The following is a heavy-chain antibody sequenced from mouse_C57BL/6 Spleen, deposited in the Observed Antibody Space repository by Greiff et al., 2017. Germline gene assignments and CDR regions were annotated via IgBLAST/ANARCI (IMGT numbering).Heavy chain of an antibody. CDR1: GYTFTSYW. CDR2: IDPSDSYT. CDR3: ARRAQLRLYYFDY. Sequence: QVQLQQPGAELVKPGASVKLSCKASGYTFTSYWMQWVKQRPGQGLEWIGEIDPSDSYTNYNQKFKGKAPLTVDTSSSTAYMQLSSLTSEDSAVYYWARRAQLRLYYFDYWGQGTTLTVSS. V-gene: IGHV1-50*01. D-gene: IGHD3-1*01. J-gene: IGHJ2*01.